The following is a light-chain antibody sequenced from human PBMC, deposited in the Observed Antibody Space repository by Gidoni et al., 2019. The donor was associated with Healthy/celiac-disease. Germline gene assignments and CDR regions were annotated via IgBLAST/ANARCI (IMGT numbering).Light chain of an antibody. V-gene: IGKV1-33*01. Sequence: DIQMTQSPSSLSASVGDRVTITCQASQDISNYLNWYQQKPGKAPKLLIYDASNLETGVPSRFSGSGSWTAFTFPISSLLPADIATFYCQQYDNLPITFGQGTRLEIK. J-gene: IGKJ5*01. CDR3: QQYDNLPIT. CDR2: DAS. CDR1: QDISNY.